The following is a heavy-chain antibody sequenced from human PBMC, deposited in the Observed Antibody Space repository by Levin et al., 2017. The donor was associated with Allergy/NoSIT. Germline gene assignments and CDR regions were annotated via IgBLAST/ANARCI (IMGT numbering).Heavy chain of an antibody. D-gene: IGHD3-10*01. Sequence: GGSLRLSCAASGFTFSSYAMSWVRQAPGKGLEWVSAISGSGGSTYYADSVKGRFTISRDNSKNTLYLQMNSLRAEDTAVYYCAKAHSSFGDIRRHDYWGQGTLVTVSS. CDR3: AKAHSSFGDIRRHDY. J-gene: IGHJ4*02. V-gene: IGHV3-23*01. CDR2: ISGSGGST. CDR1: GFTFSSYA.